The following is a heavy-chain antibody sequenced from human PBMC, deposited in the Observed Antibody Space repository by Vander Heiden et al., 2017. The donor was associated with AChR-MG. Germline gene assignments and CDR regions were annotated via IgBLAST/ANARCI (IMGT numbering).Heavy chain of an antibody. CDR2: IYYSGST. CDR1: GGSISRSSYY. J-gene: IGHJ3*02. CDR3: ARNQVDAFDI. Sequence: QLQLQESGPGLVKPSETLSLTCTVSGGSISRSSYYWGWIRQPPGKGLEWIGSIYYSGSTYYNPSLKSRVTISVDTSKNQFSLKLSSVTAADTAVYYCARNQVDAFDIWGQGTMVTVSS. V-gene: IGHV4-39*01.